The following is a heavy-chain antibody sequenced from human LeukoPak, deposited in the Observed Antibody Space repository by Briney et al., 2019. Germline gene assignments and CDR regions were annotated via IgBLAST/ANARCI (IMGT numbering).Heavy chain of an antibody. CDR2: MSSSSSYI. J-gene: IGHJ4*02. D-gene: IGHD2-15*01. V-gene: IGHV3-21*01. CDR1: GFTFSSYS. CDR3: ARGTYCSGGSCYSFDY. Sequence: GGSLRLSCAASGFTFSSYSMNWVRQAPGKGLEWVSSMSSSSSYIYYADSVKGRFTISRDNAKNSLYLQMNSLRAEDTAVYYCARGTYCSGGSCYSFDYWGQGTLVTVSS.